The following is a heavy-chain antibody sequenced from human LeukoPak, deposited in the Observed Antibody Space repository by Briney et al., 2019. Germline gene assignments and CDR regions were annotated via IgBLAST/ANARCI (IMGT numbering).Heavy chain of an antibody. Sequence: SLKVSCKASGGTFSSYAISWVRQAPGQGLEWMGGIIPIFGTANYAQKFQGRVTITADESTSTAYMELSSLRSEDTAVYYCARVRIKRILERSAHDYYYYYMDVWGKGTTVTVSS. CDR3: ARVRIKRILERSAHDYYYYYMDV. J-gene: IGHJ6*03. D-gene: IGHD3-3*01. CDR1: GGTFSSYA. CDR2: IIPIFGTA. V-gene: IGHV1-69*01.